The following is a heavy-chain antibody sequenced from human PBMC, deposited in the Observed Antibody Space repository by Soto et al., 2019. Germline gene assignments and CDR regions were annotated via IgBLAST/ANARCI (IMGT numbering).Heavy chain of an antibody. CDR2: IWYDGSNK. J-gene: IGHJ4*02. CDR1: GFTFSSYG. Sequence: QVQLVESGGGVVQPGRSLRLSCAASGFTFSSYGMHWVRQAPGKGLEWVAVIWYDGSNKYYADSVKGRFTISRDNSKNTLYLQMNSLRAEDTAVYYWARDLSPGAAAMFYFDYWGQGTLVTVSS. D-gene: IGHD2-2*01. V-gene: IGHV3-33*01. CDR3: ARDLSPGAAAMFYFDY.